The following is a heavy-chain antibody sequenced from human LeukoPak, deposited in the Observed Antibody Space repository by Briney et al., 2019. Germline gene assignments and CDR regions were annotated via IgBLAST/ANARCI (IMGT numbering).Heavy chain of an antibody. CDR1: GFTFSSYA. J-gene: IGHJ4*02. D-gene: IGHD3-22*01. Sequence: PGGSLRLSCAASGFTFSSYAMSWVRRAPGKGLEWVSAISGSGGSTYYADSVKGRFTIPRDNSKNTLYLQMNSLRAEDTAVYYCAKGRNYYDSSGHDYWGQGTLVTVSS. CDR2: ISGSGGST. CDR3: AKGRNYYDSSGHDY. V-gene: IGHV3-23*01.